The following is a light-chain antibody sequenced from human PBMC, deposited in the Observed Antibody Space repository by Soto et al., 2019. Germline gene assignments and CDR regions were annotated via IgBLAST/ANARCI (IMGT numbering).Light chain of an antibody. Sequence: EIVMTQSPATLSVSPGERATLSCRASQSVSSNLAWYQQKPGQAPRLLIYGASTRATGGPARFSGSGSGTEFPLTISRLQSEDFAVYYCQQYNNWPLTFGGGTKVEIK. CDR2: GAS. CDR1: QSVSSN. V-gene: IGKV3-15*01. CDR3: QQYNNWPLT. J-gene: IGKJ4*01.